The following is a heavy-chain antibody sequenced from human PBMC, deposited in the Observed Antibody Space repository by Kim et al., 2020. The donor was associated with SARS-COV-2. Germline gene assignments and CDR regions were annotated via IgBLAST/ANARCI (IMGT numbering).Heavy chain of an antibody. CDR2: INSDGSST. Sequence: GGSLRLSCAASGFTFSSYWMHWVRQAPGKGLVWVSRINSDGSSTSYGDSVKGRFTISRDNAKNTLYLQMNSLRAEDTAVYYCAREDSSSWGNWFDPWGQGTLVTVSS. CDR1: GFTFSSYW. D-gene: IGHD6-13*01. J-gene: IGHJ5*02. V-gene: IGHV3-74*01. CDR3: AREDSSSWGNWFDP.